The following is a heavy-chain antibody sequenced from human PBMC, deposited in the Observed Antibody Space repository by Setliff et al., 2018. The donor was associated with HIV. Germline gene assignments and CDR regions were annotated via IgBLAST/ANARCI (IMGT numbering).Heavy chain of an antibody. J-gene: IGHJ4*02. V-gene: IGHV3-30*02. Sequence: GGSLRLSCAASGFTFSNYGMHWVRQTPGKGLEWVAFIRYDGSNKDFADSVKGRFTISRDNSKNTLFLQMNSLRVEDTAVYYCAKGYTSGLWYFDYWGQGTLVTVSS. CDR2: IRYDGSNK. D-gene: IGHD5-18*01. CDR1: GFTFSNYG. CDR3: AKGYTSGLWYFDY.